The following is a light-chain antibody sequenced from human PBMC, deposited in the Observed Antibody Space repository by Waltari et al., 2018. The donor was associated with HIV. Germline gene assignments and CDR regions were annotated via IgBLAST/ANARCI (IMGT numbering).Light chain of an antibody. Sequence: QSALTQPAYVSGSLGQSLTISCTGTTTAVGYDNSVSWYQYHPGKAPKLIIYEVSDRPSGVCNRFSGSNSGNTASLTISGLQAEDETYYYCASYTTRKTWLFGGGTKLFVL. CDR2: EVS. CDR1: TTAVGYDNS. V-gene: IGLV2-14*01. J-gene: IGLJ3*02. CDR3: ASYTTRKTWL.